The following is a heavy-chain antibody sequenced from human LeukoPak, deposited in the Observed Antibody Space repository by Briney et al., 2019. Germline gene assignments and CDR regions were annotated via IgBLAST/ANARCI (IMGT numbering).Heavy chain of an antibody. J-gene: IGHJ4*02. CDR1: GFTFSDYY. Sequence: GGSLRLSCAASGFTFSDYYMSWIRQAPGKGLEWVSYISSSSSYTNYADSVKGRFTISRDNAKKSLYLQMNSLRAEDTAVYYCARAGYCSSSTCSFRPVDFWGQGTLVTVSS. D-gene: IGHD2-2*01. CDR2: ISSSSSYT. CDR3: ARAGYCSSSTCSFRPVDF. V-gene: IGHV3-11*05.